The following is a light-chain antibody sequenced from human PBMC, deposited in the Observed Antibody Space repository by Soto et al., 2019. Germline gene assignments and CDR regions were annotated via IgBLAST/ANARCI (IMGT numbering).Light chain of an antibody. V-gene: IGKV1-9*01. CDR2: AAS. CDR1: QGISSY. J-gene: IGKJ4*01. Sequence: IQLTQSPSSLSASVGDRVTITCRASQGISSYLAWYQQKAGKAPNLLIYAASTLQSGVPSRFSGSGSGTDFTLTISSLQPEDFATYYCQQLNSYHPLTFGGGTKVDIK. CDR3: QQLNSYHPLT.